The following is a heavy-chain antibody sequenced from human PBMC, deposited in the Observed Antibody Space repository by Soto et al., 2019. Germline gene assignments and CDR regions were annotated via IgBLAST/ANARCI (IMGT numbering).Heavy chain of an antibody. CDR1: GGTFSSYA. Sequence: GASVKVSCKASGGTFSSYAISWVRQAPGQGLEWMGGIIPIFGTANYAQKFQGRVTITADESTSTAYMELSSLRSEDTAVYYCAREAYCGGDCYSYYYYGIDVWGQGTRVTVSS. D-gene: IGHD2-21*02. CDR2: IIPIFGTA. CDR3: AREAYCGGDCYSYYYYGIDV. J-gene: IGHJ6*02. V-gene: IGHV1-69*13.